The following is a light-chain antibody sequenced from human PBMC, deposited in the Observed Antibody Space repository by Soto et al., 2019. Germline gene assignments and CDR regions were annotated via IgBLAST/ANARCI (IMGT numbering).Light chain of an antibody. J-gene: IGLJ2*01. V-gene: IGLV3-1*01. Sequence: SYELTQPPSVSVSPGQTANITCSGDKLGDKYASWYQQKPGQSPVLVIYQDFRRPSGIPERFSGSNSGDTATLTISGTQAMDGAEYYCLVWASSSVVFGGGTKRTVL. CDR1: KLGDKY. CDR3: LVWASSSVV. CDR2: QDF.